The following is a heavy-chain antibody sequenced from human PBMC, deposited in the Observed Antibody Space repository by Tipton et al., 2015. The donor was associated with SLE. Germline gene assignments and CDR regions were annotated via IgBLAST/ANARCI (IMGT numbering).Heavy chain of an antibody. CDR2: INWNGGST. Sequence: SLRLSCAASGFTFDDYGMSWVRQAPGKGLEWVSGINWNGGSTGYADSVKGRFTISRDNAKNSLYLQMNSLRAEDTAVYYCARDSKWEPRNYWGQGTLVTGSP. CDR1: GFTFDDYG. D-gene: IGHD1-26*01. CDR3: ARDSKWEPRNY. V-gene: IGHV3-20*04. J-gene: IGHJ4*02.